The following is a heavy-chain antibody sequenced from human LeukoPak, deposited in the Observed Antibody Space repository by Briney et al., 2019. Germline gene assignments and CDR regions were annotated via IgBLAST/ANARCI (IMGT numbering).Heavy chain of an antibody. CDR1: GGTFGSYA. V-gene: IGHV1-69*13. D-gene: IGHD2-15*01. Sequence: SVKVSCKGSGGTFGSYAISWVRQAPGQGREWMGGIIPIFGTANYAQKFQGRVTITADESTSTAYMELSSLRSEDTAVYYCARDPDCRGGSCYSELDYWGQGSLVTVSS. CDR2: IIPIFGTA. J-gene: IGHJ4*02. CDR3: ARDPDCRGGSCYSELDY.